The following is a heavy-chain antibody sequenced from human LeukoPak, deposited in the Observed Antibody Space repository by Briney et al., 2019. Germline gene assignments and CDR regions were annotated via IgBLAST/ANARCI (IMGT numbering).Heavy chain of an antibody. CDR1: GGSISSSSYY. D-gene: IGHD3-10*01. CDR3: ARRRATMVRGSLKYFDY. J-gene: IGHJ4*02. Sequence: PSETLSLTCTVSGGSISSSSYYWGWIRQPPGKGLEWIGEINHSGSTNYNPSLKSRVTISVDTSKNQFSLKLSSVTAADTAVYYCARRRATMVRGSLKYFDYWGQGTLVTVSS. V-gene: IGHV4-39*07. CDR2: INHSGST.